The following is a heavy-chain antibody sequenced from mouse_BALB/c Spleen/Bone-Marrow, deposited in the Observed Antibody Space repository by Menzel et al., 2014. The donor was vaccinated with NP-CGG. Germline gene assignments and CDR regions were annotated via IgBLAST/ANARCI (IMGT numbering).Heavy chain of an antibody. Sequence: DVMLVESGGGLVQPGGSLKLSCTASGFDFSRYWMSWVRQAPGKGLQWIGEINPESSTVNYTPSLKDKFIISRDNAKNALYLQVSKVRSEDTALYYCTRLTYYGLSDYWGQGTTLTVSS. J-gene: IGHJ2*01. CDR2: INPESSTV. CDR1: GFDFSRYW. CDR3: TRLTYYGLSDY. V-gene: IGHV4-1*02. D-gene: IGHD1-2*01.